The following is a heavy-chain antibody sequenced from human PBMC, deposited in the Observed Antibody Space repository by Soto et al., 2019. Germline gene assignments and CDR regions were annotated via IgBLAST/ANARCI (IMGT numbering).Heavy chain of an antibody. V-gene: IGHV2-26*01. D-gene: IGHD6-19*01. CDR2: IFSNDEK. Sequence: SGTTLVNPIETLTLTCTVSGFSLSNARMSLSWIRQPPGKALEWLAHIFSNDEKSYSTSLNRRLTISKDTSKSQVVLTITNMDPVDTATYYCARIAVAGSDYYYYMDVWGKGTTVTVSS. CDR1: GFSLSNARMS. CDR3: ARIAVAGSDYYYYMDV. J-gene: IGHJ6*03.